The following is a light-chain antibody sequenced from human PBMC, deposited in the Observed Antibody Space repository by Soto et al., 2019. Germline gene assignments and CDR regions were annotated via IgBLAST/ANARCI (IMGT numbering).Light chain of an antibody. CDR2: AAS. Sequence: DIQMTQSPSSLSASVGDRVTITCRASQGISNHLAWYQQKPGKVPEVLIYAASTLQLALSSRFSGSGSGTDFTLTIRSLQPEDVATYYCQNFNSAPCMFGKGTKVEIK. J-gene: IGKJ1*01. CDR1: QGISNH. CDR3: QNFNSAPCM. V-gene: IGKV1-27*01.